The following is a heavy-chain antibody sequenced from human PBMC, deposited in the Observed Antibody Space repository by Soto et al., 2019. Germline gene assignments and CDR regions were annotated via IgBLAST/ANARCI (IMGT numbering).Heavy chain of an antibody. J-gene: IGHJ3*02. V-gene: IGHV3-33*01. Sequence: GGSLRLSCAASGFTFSSYGMHWVRQAPGKGLEWVAVIWYDGSNKYYADSVKGRFTISRDNSKNTLYLQMNSLRAEDTAVYYCARIGPPSYSSSWYTLDAFDIWGQGTMVTVSS. D-gene: IGHD6-13*01. CDR1: GFTFSSYG. CDR3: ARIGPPSYSSSWYTLDAFDI. CDR2: IWYDGSNK.